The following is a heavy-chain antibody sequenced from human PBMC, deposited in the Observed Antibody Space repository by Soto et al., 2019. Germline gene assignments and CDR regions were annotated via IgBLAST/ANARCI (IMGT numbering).Heavy chain of an antibody. V-gene: IGHV4-39*01. CDR3: ARLRGELDSSSWPDY. D-gene: IGHD6-13*01. CDR1: GGSISSSSYY. CDR2: IYYSGST. J-gene: IGHJ4*02. Sequence: SETLSLTCTVSGGSISSSSYYWGWIRQPPGKGLEWIGSIYYSGSTYYNPSLKGRVTISVDTSKNQFSLKLSSVTAADTAVYYCARLRGELDSSSWPDYWGQGTLVTVSS.